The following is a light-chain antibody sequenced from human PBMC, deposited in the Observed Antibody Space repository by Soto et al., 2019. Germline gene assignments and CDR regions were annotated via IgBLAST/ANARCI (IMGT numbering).Light chain of an antibody. V-gene: IGKV4-1*01. CDR1: QSVLYSSNNKNY. CDR3: QQYYSTPVT. CDR2: WAS. Sequence: DIVMTQSPDSLAVSLGERXTINCKSSQSVLYSSNNKNYLAWYQQKPGQPPKLLIYWASTRESGVPDRFSGSGSGTDFTLTISSLQAEDVAVYYCQQYYSTPVTLGPGTKVDIK. J-gene: IGKJ3*01.